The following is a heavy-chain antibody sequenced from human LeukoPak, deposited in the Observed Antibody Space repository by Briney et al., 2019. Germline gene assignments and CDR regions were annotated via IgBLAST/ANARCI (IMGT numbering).Heavy chain of an antibody. Sequence: GGSLRLSCAASGFTFISYWMHWVRQAPGKGLVWVSRINGYGSSTDFADSVKGRFTISRDNAKNTLYLQMNSLRAEDTAVYCCARDAPGNTALDYWGQGTLVTVSS. D-gene: IGHD5-18*01. CDR2: INGYGSST. J-gene: IGHJ4*02. CDR3: ARDAPGNTALDY. V-gene: IGHV3-74*01. CDR1: GFTFISYW.